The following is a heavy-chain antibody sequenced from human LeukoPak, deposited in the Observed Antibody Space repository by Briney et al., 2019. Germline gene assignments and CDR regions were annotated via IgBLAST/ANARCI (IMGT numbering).Heavy chain of an antibody. D-gene: IGHD1/OR15-1a*01. J-gene: IGHJ5*02. CDR2: IYYSGST. CDR3: ARVATEQWFDP. V-gene: IGHV4-30-4*08. Sequence: SQTLSLTCTVSGGSISSGDYYWSWIRQPPGKGREWIGYIYYSGSTYYNPSLKSRVTISVDTSKNQFSLKLSSVTAADTAVYYCARVATEQWFDPWGQGTLVTVSS. CDR1: GGSISSGDYY.